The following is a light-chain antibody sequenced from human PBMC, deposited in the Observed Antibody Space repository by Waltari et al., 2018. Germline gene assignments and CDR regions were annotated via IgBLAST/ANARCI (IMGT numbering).Light chain of an antibody. J-gene: IGKJ2*01. CDR1: QSISRN. CDR2: GAS. CDR3: QQYSNWRT. V-gene: IGKV3-15*01. Sequence: EILMTQSPPTLSVSPGDRATLSCRASQSISRNLAWYQQKPGQAPRLLIYGASTSATGIPARFSGSGSGTEFTLTISSLQSEDCAVYYCQQYSNWRTFGQGTKLEIK.